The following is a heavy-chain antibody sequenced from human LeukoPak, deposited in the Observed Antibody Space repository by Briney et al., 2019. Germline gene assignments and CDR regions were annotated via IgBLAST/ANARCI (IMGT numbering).Heavy chain of an antibody. V-gene: IGHV4-34*01. CDR3: AREGGEWELLGYFDY. D-gene: IGHD1-26*01. CDR2: INHSGST. J-gene: IGHJ4*02. Sequence: PSETLSLTCAVYGGSFSGYYWSWIRQPPGKGLEWIGEINHSGSTNYNPSLKSRVTISVDTSKNQFSLKLSSVTAADTAVYYCAREGGEWELLGYFDYWGQGTLVTVSS. CDR1: GGSFSGYY.